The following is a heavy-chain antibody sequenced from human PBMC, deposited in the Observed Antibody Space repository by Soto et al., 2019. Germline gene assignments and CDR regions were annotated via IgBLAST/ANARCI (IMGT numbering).Heavy chain of an antibody. V-gene: IGHV3-23*01. CDR2: ITYTGVST. CDR1: EFSFDDYA. CDR3: AKSSVWYPYFDS. D-gene: IGHD6-13*01. J-gene: IGHJ4*02. Sequence: PGGSLRLSCAASEFSFDDYAMSWVRQAPGKGLEWVSSITYTGVSTYYADSVKGRFTISRDNSRDTLFLQMNSLRAEDTAIYYCAKSSVWYPYFDSWGQGTLVTVS.